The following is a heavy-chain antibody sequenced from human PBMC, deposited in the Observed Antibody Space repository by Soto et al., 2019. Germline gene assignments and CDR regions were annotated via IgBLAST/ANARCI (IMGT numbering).Heavy chain of an antibody. CDR1: GFTFSSYG. J-gene: IGHJ4*02. V-gene: IGHV3-33*01. Sequence: GGSLRLSCAASGFTFSSYGMHWVRQAPGKGLEWVAVIWYDGSNKYYADSVKGRFTISRDNSKNTLYLQMNSLRAEDTAVYYCARTDSSGYYYRDDYWGQGTLVTVSS. CDR2: IWYDGSNK. CDR3: ARTDSSGYYYRDDY. D-gene: IGHD3-22*01.